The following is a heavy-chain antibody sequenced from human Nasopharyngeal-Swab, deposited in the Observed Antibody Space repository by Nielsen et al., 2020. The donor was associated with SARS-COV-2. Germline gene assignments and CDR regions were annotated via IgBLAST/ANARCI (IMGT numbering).Heavy chain of an antibody. CDR2: IYTSGST. J-gene: IGHJ3*01. Sequence: GSLRLSCTVSGGSISSYYWSWIRQPAGKGLEWIGRIYTSGSTNYNPSLKSRVTISIDTSKNQFSLKLTSVTAADTAVYYCATSPPYDAFDFWGQGIMVTVSS. CDR1: GGSISSYY. CDR3: ATSPPYDAFDF. V-gene: IGHV4-4*07.